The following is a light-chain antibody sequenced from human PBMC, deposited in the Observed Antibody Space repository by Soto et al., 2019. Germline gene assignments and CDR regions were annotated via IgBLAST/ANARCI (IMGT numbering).Light chain of an antibody. CDR3: QQYGSSPT. CDR1: QSVSSSY. V-gene: IGKV3-20*01. CDR2: GAS. Sequence: EIVLTQSPGTLSLCPGERATLSCRASQSVSSSYLARYQQKPGQAPRLLIYGASSRATGIPDRFSGSGSGTDFTLTISRLEPEDFAVYYCQQYGSSPTFGQGTRLEI. J-gene: IGKJ5*01.